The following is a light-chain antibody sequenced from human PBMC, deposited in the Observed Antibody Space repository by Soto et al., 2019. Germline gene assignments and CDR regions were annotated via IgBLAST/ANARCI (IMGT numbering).Light chain of an antibody. J-gene: IGLJ1*01. Sequence: QSSLTQPASVSGSPGQSITISCTGTSSGIRDYNYVSWYQQLPGNAPKLIMYEVSNRPSGISNRFSGSKSGNTASLTISGLQAEDEAGHYCSPXSPDFFGTGTK. V-gene: IGLV2-14*01. CDR1: SSGIRDYNY. CDR3: SPXSPDF. CDR2: EVS.